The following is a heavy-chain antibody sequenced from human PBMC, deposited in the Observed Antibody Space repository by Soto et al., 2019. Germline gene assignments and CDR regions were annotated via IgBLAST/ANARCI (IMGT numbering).Heavy chain of an antibody. D-gene: IGHD2-15*01. CDR3: VRTSLVVAAATREDY. V-gene: IGHV3-74*01. J-gene: IGHJ4*02. Sequence: EVQLVESGGGLVQPGGSLRLSCAAAGFTFSRYWIHWVRQAPGKGLVWVSRINSDGSSTSYADSVKGRFTISRDNAKNTLYLQMNSLRAEDTAVYYCVRTSLVVAAATREDYWGQGTLVTVSS. CDR1: GFTFSRYW. CDR2: INSDGSST.